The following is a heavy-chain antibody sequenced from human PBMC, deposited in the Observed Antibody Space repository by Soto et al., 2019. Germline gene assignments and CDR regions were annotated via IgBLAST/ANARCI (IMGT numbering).Heavy chain of an antibody. V-gene: IGHV4-4*02. D-gene: IGHD6-19*01. CDR3: ARDAAVAGKDYYYGMDV. J-gene: IGHJ6*02. CDR1: GGSISSSNW. Sequence: PSETLSLTCAVSGGSISSSNWWSWVRQPPGKGLEWIGEIYHSGSTNYNPSLKSRVTISVDKSKNQFSLKLSSVTAADTAVYYCARDAAVAGKDYYYGMDVWGQGTKVTVS. CDR2: IYHSGST.